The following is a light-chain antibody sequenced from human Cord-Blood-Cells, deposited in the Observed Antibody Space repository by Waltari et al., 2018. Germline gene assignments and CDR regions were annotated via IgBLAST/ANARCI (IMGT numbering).Light chain of an antibody. V-gene: IGKV3-20*01. CDR2: GAS. J-gene: IGKJ2*01. CDR1: QSVSSSY. CDR3: QQYGSSPPYT. Sequence: EIVLTQSPGTLSLSPGERATLSCRASQSVSSSYLAWYQQKPGQAPRPLIYGASSRATGSPDRFSGSGSGTDFTLTISILEPEDFAVYYCQQYGSSPPYTFGQGTKLEIK.